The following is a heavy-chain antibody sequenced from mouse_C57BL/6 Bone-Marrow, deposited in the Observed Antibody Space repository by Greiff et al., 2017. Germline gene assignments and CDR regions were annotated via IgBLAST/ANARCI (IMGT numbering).Heavy chain of an antibody. CDR3: ARELYYYFDY. CDR1: GYTFPSYG. J-gene: IGHJ2*01. CDR2: IYPRSGNT. D-gene: IGHD1-1*02. V-gene: IGHV1-81*01. Sequence: QVQLTQSGAELARPGASVKLSCKASGYTFPSYGISWVKQRTGQGLEWIGEIYPRSGNTYYNEKFKGKATLTADKSSSTAYMERRSLTSEDSAVYFCARELYYYFDYWGQGTTLTVSS.